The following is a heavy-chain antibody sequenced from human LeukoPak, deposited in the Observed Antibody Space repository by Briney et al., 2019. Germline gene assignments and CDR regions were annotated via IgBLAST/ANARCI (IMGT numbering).Heavy chain of an antibody. CDR2: INHSGGT. Sequence: SETLSLTCAVYGGSFSGYYWSWIRQPPGKGLEWIGEINHSGGTDYNPSLKSRVTISVDTSKNQFSLKLSSVTAADTAVYYCARGLLVVVYWGQGTLVTVSS. D-gene: IGHD2-15*01. J-gene: IGHJ4*02. V-gene: IGHV4-34*01. CDR1: GGSFSGYY. CDR3: ARGLLVVVY.